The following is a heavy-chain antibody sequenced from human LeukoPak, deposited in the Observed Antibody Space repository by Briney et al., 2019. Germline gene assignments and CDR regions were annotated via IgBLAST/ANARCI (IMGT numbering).Heavy chain of an antibody. CDR3: ARGSSDWPYYFAC. CDR1: GFTFSSWT. D-gene: IGHD6-19*01. J-gene: IGHJ4*02. CDR2: ITGSGGST. V-gene: IGHV3-23*01. Sequence: GGSLRLSCVASGFTFSSWTMGWVRQAPGKGLEWVSSITGSGGSTYDEVSVKGRVTISRDNSKNTLYLQMNGLRAEDTAVYYCARGSSDWPYYFACWGQGTLVTVS.